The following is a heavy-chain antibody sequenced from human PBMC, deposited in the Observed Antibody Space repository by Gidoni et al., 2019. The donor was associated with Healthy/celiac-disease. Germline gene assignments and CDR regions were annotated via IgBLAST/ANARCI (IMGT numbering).Heavy chain of an antibody. Sequence: EVQLVESGGGLVKPGGSLSLSCAASGFTFSSYSMNWVRQAPGKGLEWVSSISSSSSYIYYADSVKGRFTISRDNAKNSLYLQMNSLRAEDTAVYYCASYTYYYDSSGYYYDYWGQGTLVTVSS. D-gene: IGHD3-22*01. CDR2: ISSSSSYI. CDR1: GFTFSSYS. V-gene: IGHV3-21*01. CDR3: ASYTYYYDSSGYYYDY. J-gene: IGHJ4*02.